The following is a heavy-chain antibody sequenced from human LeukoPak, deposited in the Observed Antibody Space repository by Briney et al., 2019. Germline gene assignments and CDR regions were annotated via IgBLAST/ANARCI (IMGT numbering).Heavy chain of an antibody. CDR1: GYTFTTYG. V-gene: IGHV1-18*01. D-gene: IGHD5-12*01. CDR3: ARMATIFVDVGWLDY. J-gene: IGHJ4*02. CDR2: ISAYNGNT. Sequence: ASVKVSCKASGYTFTTYGISWVRQAPGQGLEWMGWISAYNGNTNYAQKLQGRVTMTTDTSTSTAYMELRSLRSDDTAVYYCARMATIFVDVGWLDYWGQGTLVTVSS.